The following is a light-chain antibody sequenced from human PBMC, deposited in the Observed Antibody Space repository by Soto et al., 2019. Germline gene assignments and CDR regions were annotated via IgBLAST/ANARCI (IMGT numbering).Light chain of an antibody. J-gene: IGLJ3*02. V-gene: IGLV2-14*01. Sequence: QSVLTQPASVSGSPGQSIIISCTGTSSDVGAYDYVSWYQQHPGKAPKLMISDVSNRFSGVSYRFSGSKSGSTASLTISGLQDEDEADYYCCSYTTSTTVVFGGGTKLTVL. CDR1: SSDVGAYDY. CDR2: DVS. CDR3: CSYTTSTTVV.